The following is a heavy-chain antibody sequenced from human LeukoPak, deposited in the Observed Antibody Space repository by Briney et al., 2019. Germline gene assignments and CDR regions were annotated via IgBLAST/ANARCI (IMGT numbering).Heavy chain of an antibody. CDR1: GGTFSSYA. D-gene: IGHD4-17*01. V-gene: IGHV1-69*04. CDR3: AMGEMDYGEAFDI. CDR2: IIPILGIA. Sequence: GASVKVSCKASGGTFSSYAISWVRQAPGQGLEWMGRIIPILGIANYAQKFQGRVTITADKSTNTAYMELSSLRSEDTAVYYCAMGEMDYGEAFDIWGQGTMVTVSS. J-gene: IGHJ3*02.